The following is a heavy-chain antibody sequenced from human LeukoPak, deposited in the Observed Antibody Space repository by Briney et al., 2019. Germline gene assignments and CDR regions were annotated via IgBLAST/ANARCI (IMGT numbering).Heavy chain of an antibody. CDR3: AKDVRRLGIASSGFDY. CDR1: GYTFTSYD. D-gene: IGHD6-13*01. CDR2: INTNSGNP. Sequence: ASVKVSCKASGYTFTSYDINWVRQAPGQGLEWMGWINTNSGNPTYAQGFTGRFVFSVESSVSTTYLQISSLKAEDTAVYYCAKDVRRLGIASSGFDYWGQGSLVTVSS. J-gene: IGHJ4*02. V-gene: IGHV7-4-1*02.